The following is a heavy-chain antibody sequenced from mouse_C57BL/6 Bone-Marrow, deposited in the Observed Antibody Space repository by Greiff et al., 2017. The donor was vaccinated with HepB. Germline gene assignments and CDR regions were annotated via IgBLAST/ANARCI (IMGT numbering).Heavy chain of an antibody. CDR1: GFNIKDDY. CDR2: IDPANGAT. V-gene: IGHV14-4*01. J-gene: IGHJ2*01. CDR3: TTPSFDY. Sequence: VQLQQSGAELVRPGASVKLSCTASGFNIKDDYMHWVKQRPEQGLEWIGWIDPANGATEYASKFQGKATITADTSSNTAYLQLSSLTSEDTAVYYCTTPSFDYWGQGTTLTVSS.